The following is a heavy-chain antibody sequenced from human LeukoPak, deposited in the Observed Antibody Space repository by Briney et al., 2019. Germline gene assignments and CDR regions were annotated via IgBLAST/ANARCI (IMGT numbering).Heavy chain of an antibody. D-gene: IGHD3-22*01. CDR3: AKGSYHDSSGSFYFDY. J-gene: IGHJ4*02. Sequence: HPGGSLRLSCAASGFTFSSYAMSWVRQAPGKGLEWVSGISGSGDNTYYADSVKGRFTISRDNSKNTLYVQVNSLGTEDTAAYYCAKGSYHDSSGSFYFDYWGQGTLVTVSS. V-gene: IGHV3-23*01. CDR2: ISGSGDNT. CDR1: GFTFSSYA.